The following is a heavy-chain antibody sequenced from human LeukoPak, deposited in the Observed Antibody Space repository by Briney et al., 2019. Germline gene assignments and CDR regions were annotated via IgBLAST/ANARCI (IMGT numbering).Heavy chain of an antibody. CDR1: GFTFSNYA. CDR3: AKDRIPVAGRQDIWDY. J-gene: IGHJ4*02. CDR2: ISGSGDRT. Sequence: PGGSLRLSCVGAGFTFSNYAMTWVRQAPGKELGWVSGISGSGDRTYYADSEKGRFTISRDNSKNTLYLQMNSLTDDDSAVYYCAKDRIPVAGRQDIWDYWGQGTLVTVSS. D-gene: IGHD6-19*01. V-gene: IGHV3-23*01.